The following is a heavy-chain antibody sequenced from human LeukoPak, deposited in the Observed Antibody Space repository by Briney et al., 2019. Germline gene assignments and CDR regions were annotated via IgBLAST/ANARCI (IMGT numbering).Heavy chain of an antibody. J-gene: IGHJ4*02. D-gene: IGHD6-13*01. V-gene: IGHV3-15*01. CDR1: GCTFSSYG. CDR2: IKSKTDGGTT. Sequence: GGSLRLSCAATGCTFSSYGMYWVRQAPGKGLEWVGRIKSKTDGGTTDYAAPVKGRFTISRDDSKNTLYLQMNSLKTEDTAVYYCTTDDRDRGSRTDSWYWGQGTLVTVSS. CDR3: TTDDRDRGSRTDSWY.